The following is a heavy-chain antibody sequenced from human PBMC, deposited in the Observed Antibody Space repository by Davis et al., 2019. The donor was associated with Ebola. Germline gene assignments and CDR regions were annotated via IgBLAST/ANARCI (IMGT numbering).Heavy chain of an antibody. Sequence: PGGSLRLSCAASGFTFSSYSMNWVRQAPGKGLEWVANIKQDGSEKYYVDSVKGRFTISRDNAKNSLYLQMNSLRAEDTAVYYCARDLFGDYVGYWGQGTLVTVSS. J-gene: IGHJ4*02. D-gene: IGHD4-17*01. V-gene: IGHV3-7*01. CDR3: ARDLFGDYVGY. CDR2: IKQDGSEK. CDR1: GFTFSSYS.